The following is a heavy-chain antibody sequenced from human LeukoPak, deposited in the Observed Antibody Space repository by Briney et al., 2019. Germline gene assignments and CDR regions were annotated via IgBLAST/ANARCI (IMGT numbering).Heavy chain of an antibody. V-gene: IGHV3-48*03. CDR2: ISRSGDTI. Sequence: GGSLRLSCAASGFTYSRYEMNWVRQAPGKGLEWVSYISRSGDTIYFADSVKGRFTISRDNAKNSLYLQMSSLRAEDTAVYYCARDYASDYWGQGTLVTVSS. D-gene: IGHD3-10*01. CDR1: GFTYSRYE. J-gene: IGHJ4*02. CDR3: ARDYASDY.